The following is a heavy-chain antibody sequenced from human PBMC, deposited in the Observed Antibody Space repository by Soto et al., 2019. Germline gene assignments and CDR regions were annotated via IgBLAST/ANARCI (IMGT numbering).Heavy chain of an antibody. J-gene: IGHJ4*02. Sequence: PGGSLRLSCAASGFTFSSYSMSWVRQAPGKGLEWVSAISGSGGSTYYADSVKGRFTISRDNSKNTLYLQMNSLRAEDTAVYYCAKIPVLLWELPMHYFDFWGQGTLVTVSS. D-gene: IGHD1-26*01. CDR3: AKIPVLLWELPMHYFDF. CDR2: ISGSGGST. CDR1: GFTFSSYS. V-gene: IGHV3-23*01.